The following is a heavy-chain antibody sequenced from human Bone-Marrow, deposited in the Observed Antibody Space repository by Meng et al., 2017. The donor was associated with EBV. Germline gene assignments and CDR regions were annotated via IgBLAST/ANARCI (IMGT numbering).Heavy chain of an antibody. CDR2: LIPVVDAP. Sequence: QLGRAGVWGKKPGSSGKVSCKTSGGTCSTDAVSWVRQAPGQGLEWMGGLIPVVDAPHYARKFQDRVSIFADESTSAHYMELSSLRSDDTAVYYCASESGRGFTPDYWGQGTLVTVFS. V-gene: IGHV1-69*01. CDR3: ASESGRGFTPDY. J-gene: IGHJ4*02. D-gene: IGHD2-15*01. CDR1: GGTCSTDA.